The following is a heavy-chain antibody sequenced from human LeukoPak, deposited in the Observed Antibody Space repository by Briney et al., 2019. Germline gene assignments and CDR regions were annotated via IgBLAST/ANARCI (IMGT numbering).Heavy chain of an antibody. J-gene: IGHJ4*02. Sequence: SETLSLTCAVSGGSISSGNWWSWVRQPPGKGLEWIGEIYHSGSTNSNPSLKSRVTISVDTSKNQFSLKLSSVTAADTAVYYCARGDRDWGGSGWYNFDYWGQGTLVTVSS. CDR3: ARGDRDWGGSGWYNFDY. CDR2: IYHSGST. CDR1: GGSISSGNW. D-gene: IGHD6-19*01. V-gene: IGHV4-4*02.